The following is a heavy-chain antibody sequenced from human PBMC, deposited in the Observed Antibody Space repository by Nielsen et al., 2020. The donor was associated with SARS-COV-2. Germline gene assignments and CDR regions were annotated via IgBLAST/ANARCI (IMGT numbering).Heavy chain of an antibody. CDR3: ARVIVGATTEYYYMDV. D-gene: IGHD1-26*01. CDR2: ISSSGSTI. Sequence: GGSLRLSCAASGFTFSDYYMSWIRQAPGKGLEWVSYISSSGSTIYYADSVKGRFTISRDNAKNSLYLQMNSLRAEDTAVYYCARVIVGATTEYYYMDVWGKGTTVTVSS. V-gene: IGHV3-11*01. J-gene: IGHJ6*03. CDR1: GFTFSDYY.